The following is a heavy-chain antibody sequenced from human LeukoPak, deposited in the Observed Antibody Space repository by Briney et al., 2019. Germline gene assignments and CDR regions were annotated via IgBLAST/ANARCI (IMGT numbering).Heavy chain of an antibody. J-gene: IGHJ4*02. V-gene: IGHV1-8*01. Sequence: ASVKVSCKASGYTFTSYDINWVRQATGQGLEWMGWMNPNSGNTGYAQKFQGRVTMTRNTSISTAYMELSSLRSEDTAVYYCARPQDGYSGYDYPFDCWGQGTLVTVSS. CDR2: MNPNSGNT. D-gene: IGHD5-12*01. CDR3: ARPQDGYSGYDYPFDC. CDR1: GYTFTSYD.